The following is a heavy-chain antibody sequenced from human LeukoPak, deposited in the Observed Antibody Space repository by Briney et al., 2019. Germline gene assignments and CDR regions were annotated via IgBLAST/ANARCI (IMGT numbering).Heavy chain of an antibody. CDR2: IYHTGDT. Sequence: SSETLSLTCTVSGGSINSHIFDWNWIRQRPGQGLEWIGYIYHTGDTFYNPSLKSRVMISLDTSENQFSLKMSSVTAAETAMYYCGKLGGNCISWRQGTLVTVSS. V-gene: IGHV4-31*03. CDR1: GGSINSHIFD. J-gene: IGHJ5*02. CDR3: GKLGGNCIS. D-gene: IGHD4-23*01.